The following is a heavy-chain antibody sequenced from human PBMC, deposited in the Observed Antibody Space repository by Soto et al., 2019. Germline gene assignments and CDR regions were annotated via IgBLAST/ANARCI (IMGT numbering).Heavy chain of an antibody. CDR3: ARGTSLGGELLKEYFQH. CDR2: ISYDGSNK. J-gene: IGHJ1*01. CDR1: GFTFSSYA. D-gene: IGHD1-26*01. Sequence: VQLLESGGDLVQPGGSLRLSCAASGFTFSSYAMHWVRQAPGKGLEWVAVISYDGSNKYYADSVKGRFTISRDNSKNTLYLQMNSLRAEDTAVYYCARGTSLGGELLKEYFQHWGQGTLVTVSS. V-gene: IGHV3-30-3*01.